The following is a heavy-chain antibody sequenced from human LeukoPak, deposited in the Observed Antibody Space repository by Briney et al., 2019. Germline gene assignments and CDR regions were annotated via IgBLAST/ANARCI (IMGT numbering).Heavy chain of an antibody. V-gene: IGHV3-21*06. CDR1: GLTFSTSG. J-gene: IGHJ4*02. CDR3: ATKTNGRHYDY. D-gene: IGHD1-14*01. CDR2: IGLTGSDR. Sequence: GGSLRLSCTASGLTFSTSGFNWVRQAPGKGLEWVASIGLTGSDRYHADSIKGRFTISRDNANNFLYLQMNSLRAEDTAVYYCATKTNGRHYDYWGQGTLVPVSS.